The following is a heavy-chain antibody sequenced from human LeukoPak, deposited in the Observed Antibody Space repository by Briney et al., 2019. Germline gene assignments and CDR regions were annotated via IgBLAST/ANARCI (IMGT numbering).Heavy chain of an antibody. J-gene: IGHJ4*02. V-gene: IGHV3-7*01. CDR3: VRDGGVSGYDLLDY. Sequence: GGSLRLSCAASGFTFSNYWMTWFRQAPGKGLEWVAHINQDGSEEHYMDSVKARFTISRDNAKNSLSLQMNSLRAEDTAVYYCVRDGGVSGYDLLDYWGRGTLVTVSS. CDR2: INQDGSEE. CDR1: GFTFSNYW. D-gene: IGHD5-12*01.